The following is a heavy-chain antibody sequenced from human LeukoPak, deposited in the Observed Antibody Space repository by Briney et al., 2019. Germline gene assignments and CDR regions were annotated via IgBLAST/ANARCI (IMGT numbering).Heavy chain of an antibody. D-gene: IGHD2-2*01. V-gene: IGHV3-48*03. CDR2: ISSSGSTI. CDR3: ARQYCSSTSCMPGADY. J-gene: IGHJ4*02. Sequence: PGGSLRLSCAASGFTFSSYEMNWVRQAPGKGLEWVSYISSSGSTIYYADSVKGRFTISRDNAKKSLYLQMNSLRAEDTAVYYCARQYCSSTSCMPGADYWGQGTLVTVSS. CDR1: GFTFSSYE.